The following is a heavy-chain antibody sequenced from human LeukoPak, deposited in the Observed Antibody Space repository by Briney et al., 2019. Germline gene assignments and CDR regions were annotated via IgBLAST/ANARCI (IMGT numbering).Heavy chain of an antibody. CDR3: ARDPGSGYLDY. CDR1: GGSISSSSYY. J-gene: IGHJ4*02. CDR2: IYYSGST. D-gene: IGHD3-22*01. V-gene: IGHV4-39*07. Sequence: SETLSLTCTVSGGSISSSSYYWGWIRQPPGKGLEWIGSIYYSGSTYYNPSLKSRVTISVDTSKNQFSLKLSSVTAADTAVYYCARDPGSGYLDYWGQGTLVTVSS.